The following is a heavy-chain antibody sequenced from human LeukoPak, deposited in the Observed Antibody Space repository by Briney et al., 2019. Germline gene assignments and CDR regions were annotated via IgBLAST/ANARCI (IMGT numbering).Heavy chain of an antibody. CDR1: GFTFSSYA. Sequence: GGSLRLSCAASGFTFSSYAMHWVREAPGKGLECVAVISSDGYNKYYADSVKGRFTISRDNSKNTLYLQMNSLRAEDTAVYYCARDEYLWVVIQLGLFDYWGQGTLVTVSS. CDR2: ISSDGYNK. V-gene: IGHV3-30-3*01. J-gene: IGHJ4*02. CDR3: ARDEYLWVVIQLGLFDY. D-gene: IGHD2-2*01.